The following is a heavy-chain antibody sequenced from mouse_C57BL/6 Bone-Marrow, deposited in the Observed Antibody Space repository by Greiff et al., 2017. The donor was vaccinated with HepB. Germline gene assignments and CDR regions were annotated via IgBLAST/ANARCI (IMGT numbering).Heavy chain of an antibody. Sequence: VHVKQSGTVLARPGASVKMSCKTSGYTFTSYWMHWVKQRPGQGLEWIGAIYPGNSDTSYNQKFKGKAKLTAVTSASTAYMELSSLTNEDSAVYYCTRYYYGSSHYYFDYWGQGTTLTVSS. D-gene: IGHD1-1*01. CDR2: IYPGNSDT. CDR3: TRYYYGSSHYYFDY. CDR1: GYTFTSYW. J-gene: IGHJ2*01. V-gene: IGHV1-5*01.